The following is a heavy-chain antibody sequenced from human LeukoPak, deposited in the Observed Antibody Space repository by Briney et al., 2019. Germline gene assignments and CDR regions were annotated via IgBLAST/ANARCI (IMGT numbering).Heavy chain of an antibody. CDR3: AKRRGYSYGPALDY. J-gene: IGHJ4*02. Sequence: GGSLRLSCAASGFTFSSYAMSWVRQAPGKGLEWVSAISGSGGSTYYADSVKGRFTISRDNSKNTLYLQMNSLRAEDTAVYSCAKRRGYSYGPALDYWGQGTLVTVSS. V-gene: IGHV3-23*01. D-gene: IGHD5-18*01. CDR1: GFTFSSYA. CDR2: ISGSGGST.